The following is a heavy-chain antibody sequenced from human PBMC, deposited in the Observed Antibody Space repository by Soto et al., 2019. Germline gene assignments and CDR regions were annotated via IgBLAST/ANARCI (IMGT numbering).Heavy chain of an antibody. V-gene: IGHV4-4*02. D-gene: IGHD3-10*01. CDR1: GGSISSSNW. J-gene: IGHJ4*02. Sequence: PSETLSLTCAVSGGSISSSNWWSWVRQPPGKGLEWIGEIYHSGSTNYNPSLKSRVTISVDKSKNQFSLKLSSVTAADTAVYYCARASMVRGAIIYFDYWGQGTLVTVSS. CDR3: ARASMVRGAIIYFDY. CDR2: IYHSGST.